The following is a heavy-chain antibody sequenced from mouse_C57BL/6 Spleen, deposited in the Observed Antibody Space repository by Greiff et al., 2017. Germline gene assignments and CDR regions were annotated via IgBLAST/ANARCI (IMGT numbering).Heavy chain of an antibody. CDR1: GYTFTSYN. V-gene: IGHV1-12*01. CDR3: ARSDDGYYPFDD. J-gene: IGHJ2*01. Sequence: QVQLQQSGAELVRPEASVKMSCKASGYTFTSYNMHWVKQTPRQGLEWIGAIYPGNGDTTYNQKFKGKATLTVDKSSSTAYMQLSSLTSADSAVYFCARSDDGYYPFDDWGQGTTLTVSS. CDR2: IYPGNGDT. D-gene: IGHD2-3*01.